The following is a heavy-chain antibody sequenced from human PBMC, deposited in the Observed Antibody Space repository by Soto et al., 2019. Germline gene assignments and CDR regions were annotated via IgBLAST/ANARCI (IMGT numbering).Heavy chain of an antibody. CDR3: SRQPYQHDAFEI. V-gene: IGHV4-30-2*01. Sequence: QLQLQESGSGLVKPSQTLSLTCSVSGGSISSGGYSWSWIRQPPGKGLEWIGYIYHSGSTYYNPSLKSRVTISVDRSKKQFSLKLSSVTAAETAVYYCSRQPYQHDAFEIWGQGTMVTVSS. D-gene: IGHD2-2*01. CDR1: GGSISSGGYS. J-gene: IGHJ3*02. CDR2: IYHSGST.